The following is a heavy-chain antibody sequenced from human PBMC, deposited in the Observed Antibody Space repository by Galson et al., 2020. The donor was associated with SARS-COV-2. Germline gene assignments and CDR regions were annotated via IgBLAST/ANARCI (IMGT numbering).Heavy chain of an antibody. CDR1: GGSISGHY. CDR3: ARLGYGVYDEAFDI. Sequence: SETLSLTCTVSGGSISGHYWSWIRQSPEKGLEWIAYIYSSASTQYNSFLQSRVTISVDTSKNQFSLKVTSMTAADTAIYYCARLGYGVYDEAFDIWGQGLMVTVSS. J-gene: IGHJ3*02. CDR2: IYSSAST. V-gene: IGHV4-59*11. D-gene: IGHD4-17*01.